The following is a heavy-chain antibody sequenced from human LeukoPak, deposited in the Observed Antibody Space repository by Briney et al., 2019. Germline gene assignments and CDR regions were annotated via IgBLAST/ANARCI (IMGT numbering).Heavy chain of an antibody. J-gene: IGHJ6*03. Sequence: PSETLSLTCTVSGGSLTSGGYYWGWIRQPPGKGLEWIGSMYHSGGNYYNPSLKSRVTISVDTSKNQFSLNLTSVTAADTAVYYCARHYFYIGYMDVWGKGTTVTVSS. CDR1: GGSLTSGGYY. CDR2: MYHSGGN. V-gene: IGHV4-39*01. CDR3: ARHYFYIGYMDV. D-gene: IGHD2/OR15-2a*01.